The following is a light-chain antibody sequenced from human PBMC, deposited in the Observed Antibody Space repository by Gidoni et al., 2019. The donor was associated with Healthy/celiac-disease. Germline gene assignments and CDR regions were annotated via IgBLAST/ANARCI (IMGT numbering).Light chain of an antibody. J-gene: IGLJ1*01. CDR1: KLGDKY. CDR3: QAWDSSTVV. V-gene: IGLV3-1*01. CDR2: HDS. Sequence: SYELTQPPSVSVSPGQTASITCSGDKLGDKYACWYQQKPGQSPVLVIYHDSKRPSGVPGRFSGPNSGNTATLTISGTQAMDEADYYCQAWDSSTVVFGTGTKVTVL.